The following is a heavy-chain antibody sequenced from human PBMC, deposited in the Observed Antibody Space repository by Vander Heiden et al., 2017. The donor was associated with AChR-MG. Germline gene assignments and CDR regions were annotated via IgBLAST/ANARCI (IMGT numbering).Heavy chain of an antibody. V-gene: IGHV3-23*01. CDR2: ISSSDRST. CDR3: AKGVTMVRGALGWFGP. Sequence: EVQLLESGGGLVQPGGSLRLSCAAPGFTYSSYAMSGVRQAPGKGLEWVSGISSSDRSTYYADSVKGRFTISRDSSKNTLYLQMNSLRAEDTAVYYCAKGVTMVRGALGWFGPWGQGTLGTVSS. J-gene: IGHJ5*02. D-gene: IGHD3-10*01. CDR1: GFTYSSYA.